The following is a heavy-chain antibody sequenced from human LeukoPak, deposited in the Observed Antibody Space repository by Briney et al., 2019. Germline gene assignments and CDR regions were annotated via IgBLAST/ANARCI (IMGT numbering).Heavy chain of an antibody. CDR2: IYHSGNT. J-gene: IGHJ4*02. Sequence: SETLSLTCTVSGGSISSSSYYWGWIRQPPGKGLEWIGYIYHSGNTNYNPSLKSRVSMSIDTSKNQFSLKLNSVTAADTAVYFCARGNYGSGSYYVVQFDYWGQGTLVTVSS. D-gene: IGHD3-10*01. V-gene: IGHV4-61*05. CDR3: ARGNYGSGSYYVVQFDY. CDR1: GGSISSSSYY.